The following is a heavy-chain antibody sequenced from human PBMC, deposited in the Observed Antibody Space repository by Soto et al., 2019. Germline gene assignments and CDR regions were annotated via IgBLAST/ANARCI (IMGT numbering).Heavy chain of an antibody. CDR1: GFTVSNNY. CDR3: AKDGSGYSGYDRGDY. V-gene: IGHV3-66*01. J-gene: IGHJ4*02. Sequence: PGGSLRLSCAASGFTVSNNYMSWVRQAPGKGLEWVSVIYSGGSTYYADSVKGRFTISRDNSKNTLYLQMNSLRAEDTAVYYCAKDGSGYSGYDRGDYWGQGTLVTVSS. CDR2: IYSGGST. D-gene: IGHD5-12*01.